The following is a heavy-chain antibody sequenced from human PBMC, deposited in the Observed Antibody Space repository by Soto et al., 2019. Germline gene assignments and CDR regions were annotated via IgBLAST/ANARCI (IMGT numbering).Heavy chain of an antibody. CDR2: IDPSDSYT. CDR1: GYSFTSYW. D-gene: IGHD2-2*01. V-gene: IGHV5-10-1*01. CDR3: ARLIGYCSSTCCYSGAYYYYGMDG. Sequence: GESLKISCKGSGYSFTSYWISWVRQMPGKGLEWMGRIDPSDSYTNYSPSFQGHVTISADKSISTAYLQWSSLKASDTAMYYCARLIGYCSSTCCYSGAYYYYGMDGWGQGTTVTGSS. J-gene: IGHJ6*02.